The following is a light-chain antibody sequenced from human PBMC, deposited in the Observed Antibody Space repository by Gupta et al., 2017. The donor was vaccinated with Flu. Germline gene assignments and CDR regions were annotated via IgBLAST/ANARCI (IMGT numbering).Light chain of an antibody. V-gene: IGLV3-25*03. Sequence: GDGLAKQYVYWYQQKPGQVPRLVIGKDTERPSNVPERFSGSSSGTTVTLTISGVQAEDEAHYFCQSVDASGRDPSVLFAGGTKLTV. CDR3: QSVDASGRDPSVL. CDR1: GLAKQY. CDR2: KDT. J-gene: IGLJ2*01.